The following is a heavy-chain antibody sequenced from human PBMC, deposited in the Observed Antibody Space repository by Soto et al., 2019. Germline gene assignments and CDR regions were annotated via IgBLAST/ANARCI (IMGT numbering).Heavy chain of an antibody. CDR1: GYTFTSYA. V-gene: IGHV1-3*05. D-gene: IGHD2-21*02. Sequence: QVQLVQSGAEEKKPGASVKVSCKASGYTFTSYAMHWVCQAPGQRLEWMGWINAGNGNTKYSQMFQGRVTITRDTSASTAYMELSSLRSEDTAVYYCARSIVVVTALDYWGQGTLVTVSS. CDR3: ARSIVVVTALDY. CDR2: INAGNGNT. J-gene: IGHJ4*02.